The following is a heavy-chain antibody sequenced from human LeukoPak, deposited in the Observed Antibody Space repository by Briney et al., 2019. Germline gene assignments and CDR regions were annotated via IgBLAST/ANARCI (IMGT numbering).Heavy chain of an antibody. J-gene: IGHJ4*02. Sequence: SETLSLTCAVSGYSISSGYYWGWIRQPPGKGLEWIGSIYHSGSTYYNPSLKSRVTISVDTSKNQFSLKLSSVTAADTAVYYCAREARIAAAGISYWGQGTLVTVSS. CDR2: IYHSGST. D-gene: IGHD6-13*01. V-gene: IGHV4-38-2*02. CDR3: AREARIAAAGISY. CDR1: GYSISSGYY.